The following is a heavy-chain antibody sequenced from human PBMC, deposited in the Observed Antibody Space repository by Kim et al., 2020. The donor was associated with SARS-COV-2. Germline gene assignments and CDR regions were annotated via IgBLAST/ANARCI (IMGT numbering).Heavy chain of an antibody. D-gene: IGHD4-17*01. CDR3: ANSHDYGDYYSY. Sequence: SETLSLTCTVSGGSISSYYWSWIRQPPGKGLEWIGYIYYSGSTNYNPSLKSRVTISVDTSKNQFSLKLSSVTAADTAVYYCANSHDYGDYYSYWGQGTLVTVSS. CDR1: GGSISSYY. CDR2: IYYSGST. J-gene: IGHJ4*02. V-gene: IGHV4-59*13.